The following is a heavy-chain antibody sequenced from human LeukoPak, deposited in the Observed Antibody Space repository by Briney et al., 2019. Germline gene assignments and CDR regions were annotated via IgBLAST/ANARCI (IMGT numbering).Heavy chain of an antibody. Sequence: GGALRLFCSASGFTFSNFGMHWVRQAPGKGLEYVSAISGNGGSTHYADSVKGRFTISRDNSKNTLYLQMTSLKAEDTAVYYCVKEHCSSTSCFYFDYWGQGTLVTVSS. CDR1: GFTFSNFG. CDR2: ISGNGGST. CDR3: VKEHCSSTSCFYFDY. J-gene: IGHJ4*02. V-gene: IGHV3-64D*06. D-gene: IGHD2-2*01.